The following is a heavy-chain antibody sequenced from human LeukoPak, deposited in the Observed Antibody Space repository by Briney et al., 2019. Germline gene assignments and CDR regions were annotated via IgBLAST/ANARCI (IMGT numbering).Heavy chain of an antibody. CDR1: GGSISSYY. V-gene: IGHV4-59*01. D-gene: IGHD6-25*01. Sequence: SETLSLTCTVSGGSISSYYWIWIRQPPGRGLEWVGYMSDSGSTNYNPSLKSRVTISVDTSKNQFSLKLSSVTAADTAVYYCPRVSSGAFDYWGQGTLVTVSS. J-gene: IGHJ4*02. CDR3: PRVSSGAFDY. CDR2: MSDSGST.